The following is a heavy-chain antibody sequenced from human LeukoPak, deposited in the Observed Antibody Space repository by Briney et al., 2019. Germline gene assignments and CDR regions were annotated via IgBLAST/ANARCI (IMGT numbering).Heavy chain of an antibody. CDR3: ARFLSGGYNFRGGLPY. J-gene: IGHJ4*02. CDR2: IYPGDSDT. Sequence: GESLKISCKGSGYSFTSYWIGRVRQMPGKGLESMGNIYPGDSDTRYSPSFQGHVTISVDKSISTAYLQWSSLKASDTAMYYCARFLSGGYNFRGGLPYWGQGTLVTVSS. V-gene: IGHV5-51*01. CDR1: GYSFTSYW. D-gene: IGHD5-24*01.